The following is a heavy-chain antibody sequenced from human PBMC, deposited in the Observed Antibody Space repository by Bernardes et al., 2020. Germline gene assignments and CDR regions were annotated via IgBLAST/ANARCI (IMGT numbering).Heavy chain of an antibody. CDR3: ARDLINAFDI. D-gene: IGHD3-10*01. J-gene: IGHJ3*02. Sequence: SLILSCAASGFSFNSYSMNWVRQAPGKGLEWLSYISSSGTTIYYADSVKGRFTISRDNAKNSLFLQMNSLRDEDTAVYYCARDLINAFDIWGQGTMVTVSS. V-gene: IGHV3-48*02. CDR1: GFSFNSYS. CDR2: ISSSGTTI.